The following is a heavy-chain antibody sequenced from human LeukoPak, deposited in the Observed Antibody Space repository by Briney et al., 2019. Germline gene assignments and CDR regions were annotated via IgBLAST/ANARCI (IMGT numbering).Heavy chain of an antibody. Sequence: PGGSLRLSCSASGFAFSDYWMNWVRQAPGKGPEWVANINLGGSAKLYVDSVKGRCTISRDNAKNSLYLQMNSLRVEDTAVYYCARDRIKSGSYYFDYWGQGTLVTVSS. J-gene: IGHJ4*02. D-gene: IGHD1-26*01. CDR3: ARDRIKSGSYYFDY. CDR2: INLGGSAK. V-gene: IGHV3-7*01. CDR1: GFAFSDYW.